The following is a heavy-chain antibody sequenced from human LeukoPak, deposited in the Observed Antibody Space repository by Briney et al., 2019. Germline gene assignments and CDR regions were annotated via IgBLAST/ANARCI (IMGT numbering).Heavy chain of an antibody. J-gene: IGHJ4*02. CDR2: ISYDGSNK. Sequence: TGGSLRLSCAASGFTFSSYGMHWVRQAPGKGLEWVAVISYDGSNKYYADSVKGRFTISRDNSKNTLYLQMNSLRAEDTAVYYCAKDRGSGSFTLDYWGQGTLVTVSS. CDR1: GFTFSSYG. D-gene: IGHD1-26*01. V-gene: IGHV3-30*18. CDR3: AKDRGSGSFTLDY.